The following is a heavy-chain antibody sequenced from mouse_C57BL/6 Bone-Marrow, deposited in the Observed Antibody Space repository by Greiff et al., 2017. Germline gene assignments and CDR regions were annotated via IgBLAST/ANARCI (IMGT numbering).Heavy chain of an antibody. V-gene: IGHV1-53*01. Sequence: QVQLQQPGTELVKPGASVKLSCKASGYTFTSYWMHWVKQRPGQGLEWIGNINPSNGGTNYNEKFKSKATLTVDKSSSTAYMQLSSLTSEDSAVYYCARCPICYDYDGYAMDYWGQGTSVTVSS. D-gene: IGHD2-4*01. CDR2: INPSNGGT. J-gene: IGHJ4*01. CDR1: GYTFTSYW. CDR3: ARCPICYDYDGYAMDY.